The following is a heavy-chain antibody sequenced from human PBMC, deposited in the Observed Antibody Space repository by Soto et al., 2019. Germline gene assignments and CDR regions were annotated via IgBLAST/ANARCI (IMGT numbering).Heavy chain of an antibody. CDR2: IVVGSGNT. D-gene: IGHD5-18*01. Sequence: VKVSCKASGFTFTSSAVQWVRQARGQRLEWIGWIVVGSGNTNYAQKFQERVTITRDMSTSTAYMELSSLRSEDTAVYYCAADGGDTAMAPYHFDYWGQGTLVTVSS. J-gene: IGHJ4*02. V-gene: IGHV1-58*01. CDR1: GFTFTSSA. CDR3: AADGGDTAMAPYHFDY.